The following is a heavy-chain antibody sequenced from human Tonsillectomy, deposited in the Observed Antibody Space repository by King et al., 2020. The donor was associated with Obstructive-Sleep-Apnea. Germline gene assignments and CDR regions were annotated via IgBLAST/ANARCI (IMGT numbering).Heavy chain of an antibody. CDR1: GFTFSNFW. V-gene: IGHV3-7*01. CDR2: IKQDGSEK. D-gene: IGHD3-10*01. CDR3: VRDGRYIRGLIFD. J-gene: IGHJ4*02. Sequence: VQLVESGGGLVQPGESLRLACVASGFTFSNFWMSWVRQAPGKGLEGVADIKQDGSEKNYVESVTGRFTISRDNAKNSLYLLMNSLRAEDTAVYYCVRDGRYIRGLIFDWGQGTLVTVSS.